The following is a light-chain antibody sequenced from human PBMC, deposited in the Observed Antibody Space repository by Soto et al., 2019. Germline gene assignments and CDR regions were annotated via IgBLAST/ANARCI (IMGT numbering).Light chain of an antibody. Sequence: EIVLTQSPATLSLSPGERATLSCRASQSVSNYLAWYQQKPGQAPRLLIYDASNRATGIPARFSGSGSGTDFTLTISSLEPEDFAVYYCQLRSNWPSYTFGQGTKLEIK. CDR3: QLRSNWPSYT. CDR2: DAS. V-gene: IGKV3-11*01. CDR1: QSVSNY. J-gene: IGKJ2*01.